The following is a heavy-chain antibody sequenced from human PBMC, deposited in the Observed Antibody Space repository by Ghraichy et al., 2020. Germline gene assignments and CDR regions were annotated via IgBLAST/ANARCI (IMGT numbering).Heavy chain of an antibody. CDR2: INHSGST. CDR1: GGSFSGYY. D-gene: IGHD3/OR15-3a*01. J-gene: IGHJ4*02. V-gene: IGHV4-34*01. Sequence: SETLSLTCAVYGGSFSGYYWSWIRQPPGKGLEWIGEINHSGSTNYNPSLKSRVTISVDTSKNQFSLKLSSVTAADTAVYYCAPFGLESYWGQGTLVTVSS. CDR3: APFGLESY.